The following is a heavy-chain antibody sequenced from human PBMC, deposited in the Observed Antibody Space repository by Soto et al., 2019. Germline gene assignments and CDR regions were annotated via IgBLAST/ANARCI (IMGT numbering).Heavy chain of an antibody. D-gene: IGHD3-22*01. CDR1: GGSISSGGYC. J-gene: IGHJ4*02. CDR3: ARVYGYYYDSSGYYQAFDY. Sequence: SETLSLTCTVSGGSISSGGYCWSWIRQHPGKGLEWIGYIYYSGSTYYNPSLKSRVTISVDTSKNQFSLKLSSVTAADTAVYYCARVYGYYYDSSGYYQAFDYWGQGTLVTVSS. V-gene: IGHV4-31*03. CDR2: IYYSGST.